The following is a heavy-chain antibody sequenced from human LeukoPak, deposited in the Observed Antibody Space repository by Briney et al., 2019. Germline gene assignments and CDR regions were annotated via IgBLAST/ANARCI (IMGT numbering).Heavy chain of an antibody. CDR3: ARLYCSSTSCYYYYYMDV. CDR2: IKQDGSEK. CDR1: GFTFSSYW. V-gene: IGHV3-7*01. D-gene: IGHD2-2*01. Sequence: GGSLRLSCAASGFTFSSYWMSWVRQGPGKVLEWVANIKQDGSEKYYVDSVKGRFTISRDNAKNSLYLQMDSLRAEDTAMYYCARLYCSSTSCYYYYYMDVWGKGTTVTVSS. J-gene: IGHJ6*03.